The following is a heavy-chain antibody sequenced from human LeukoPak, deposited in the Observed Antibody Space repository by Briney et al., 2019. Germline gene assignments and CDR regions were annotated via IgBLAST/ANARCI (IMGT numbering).Heavy chain of an antibody. J-gene: IGHJ5*02. CDR2: ISSRSSYI. CDR1: GFTFSSYS. CDR3: ARTLPIYYGSGTYYNNWFDP. D-gene: IGHD3-10*01. Sequence: PGGSLRLSCAASGFTFSSYSMNWVRQAPGKGLEWVSSISSRSSYIYYADSVKGRFTISRDNAKNSLYLQMNSLRAEDTAVYYCARTLPIYYGSGTYYNNWFDPWGQGTLVTVSS. V-gene: IGHV3-21*01.